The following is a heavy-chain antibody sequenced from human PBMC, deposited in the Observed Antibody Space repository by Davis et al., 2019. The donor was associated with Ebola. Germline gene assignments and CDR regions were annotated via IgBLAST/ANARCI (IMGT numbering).Heavy chain of an antibody. CDR1: GYTFTSYG. CDR3: ARDHPRLRRGDAFAI. Sequence: ASVKVSCKASGYTFTSYGISWVRQAPGQGLEWMGWISAYNGNTNYAQKLQGRVTMTTDTSTSTAYMELSSLRSEDTAVYYCARDHPRLRRGDAFAIWGQGTMVTVSS. CDR2: ISAYNGNT. J-gene: IGHJ3*02. D-gene: IGHD4-17*01. V-gene: IGHV1-18*01.